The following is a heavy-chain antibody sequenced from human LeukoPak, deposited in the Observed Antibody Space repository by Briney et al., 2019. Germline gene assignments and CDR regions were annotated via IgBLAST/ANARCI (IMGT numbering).Heavy chain of an antibody. Sequence: SETLSLTCAVSVGSISSNNWWGWVRQPPGKGLEWIGYIYYSGSTNYNPSLKSRVTISVDTSKNQFSLKLSSVTAADTAVYYCARDRPNNWFDPWGQGTLVTVSS. V-gene: IGHV4-4*02. J-gene: IGHJ5*02. CDR3: ARDRPNNWFDP. CDR2: IYYSGST. CDR1: VGSISSNNW.